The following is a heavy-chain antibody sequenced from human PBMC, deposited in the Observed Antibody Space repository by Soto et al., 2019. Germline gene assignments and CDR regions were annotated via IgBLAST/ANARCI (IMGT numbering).Heavy chain of an antibody. Sequence: QVQLQESGPGLVKPSQTLSLTCTVSGGSISSGGYYWSWIRQHPGKGLEWIGYIYYSGSTYYNPSLKSRVTISVDTSKNQFSLKLSSVTAAETAVYYCARGHFSMTTVTNWGQGTLVTVSS. J-gene: IGHJ4*02. V-gene: IGHV4-31*03. CDR1: GGSISSGGYY. D-gene: IGHD4-17*01. CDR3: ARGHFSMTTVTN. CDR2: IYYSGST.